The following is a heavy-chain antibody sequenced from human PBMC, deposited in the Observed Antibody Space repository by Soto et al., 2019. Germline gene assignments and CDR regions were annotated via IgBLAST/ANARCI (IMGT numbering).Heavy chain of an antibody. J-gene: IGHJ3*01. D-gene: IGHD6-19*01. CDR2: ISGSGGST. CDR3: AIDSYSSGWLY. V-gene: IGHV3-23*01. Sequence: GGSLRLSCAASGFTFSSYAMSWVRQAPGKGLEWVSAISGSGGSTYYADSVKGRFTISRDNSKNTLYLQMNSLRAEDTAVYYCAIDSYSSGWLYWGQGTMVTVSS. CDR1: GFTFSSYA.